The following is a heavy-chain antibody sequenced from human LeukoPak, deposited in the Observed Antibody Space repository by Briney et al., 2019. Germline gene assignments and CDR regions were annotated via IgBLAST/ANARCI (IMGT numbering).Heavy chain of an antibody. CDR2: ISSSGSTI. CDR3: ARVGYGSGSYYPQAFDY. V-gene: IGHV3-48*03. CDR1: GFTFSSYE. Sequence: SGGSLRLSCAASGFTFSSYEMNWVRQAPGKGLEWVSYISSSGSTIYYADSVKGRFTISRDNAKNSLYLQMNSLRAEDTAVYYCARVGYGSGSYYPQAFDYWGQGTLVTVSS. J-gene: IGHJ4*02. D-gene: IGHD3-10*01.